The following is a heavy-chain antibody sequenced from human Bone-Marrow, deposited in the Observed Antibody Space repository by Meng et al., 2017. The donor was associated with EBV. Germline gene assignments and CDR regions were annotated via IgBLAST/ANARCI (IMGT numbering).Heavy chain of an antibody. CDR2: IYDTGTT. CDR1: GVSVNSGTYH. CDR3: AKSRSSTPGIVDD. J-gene: IGHJ4*02. V-gene: IGHV4-61*01. D-gene: IGHD3-10*01. Sequence: QVQLQDSGPGLVKPSETLSLTCVVSGVSVNSGTYHWSWIRQSPGKGLEWIGYIYDTGTTIYNPSLNSRVTILLETSKNQFSLRLHSVTTADTAVYYCAKSRSSTPGIVDDWGQGTLVTVSS.